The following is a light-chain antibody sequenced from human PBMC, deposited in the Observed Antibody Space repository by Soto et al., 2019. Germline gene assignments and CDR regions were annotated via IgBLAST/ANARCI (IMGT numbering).Light chain of an antibody. V-gene: IGLV2-8*01. CDR1: SSDVGGYNY. Sequence: QSVLTQPPSASGSPGQSVTISCTGTSSDVGGYNYVSWYQQHPGKAHKLMIYEVSKRPSGVPDRFSGSKSGNTASLTVSGLQAEDEADYYCSSYAGSNNLRVFGTGTKLTVL. CDR2: EVS. J-gene: IGLJ1*01. CDR3: SSYAGSNNLRV.